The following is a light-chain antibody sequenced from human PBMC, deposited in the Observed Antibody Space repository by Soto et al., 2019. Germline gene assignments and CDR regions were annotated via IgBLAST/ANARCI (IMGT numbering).Light chain of an antibody. Sequence: ETAMTQSPGTLSVSLGERATLSGMASQSVSIHLAWYQQKPGQAPRLLIYDTSTRATGIPARFSGSGSGTEFTLTISSLQSEDFAVYYRQQYSNWPPITFGQGTRLEIK. CDR2: DTS. V-gene: IGKV3-15*01. CDR3: QQYSNWPPIT. J-gene: IGKJ5*01. CDR1: QSVSIH.